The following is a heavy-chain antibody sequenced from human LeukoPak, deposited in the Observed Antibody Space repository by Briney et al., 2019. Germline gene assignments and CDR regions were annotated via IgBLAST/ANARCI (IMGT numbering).Heavy chain of an antibody. CDR1: GGSISSYY. Sequence: PSETLSFTCTVSGGSISSYYWSWIRQPAGKGLKWIGRIYTSGSTNYNPSLKSRVTMSVDTSKNQFSPKLSSVTAADTAVYYCARGDNPFDYWGQGTLVTVSS. D-gene: IGHD1-14*01. CDR2: IYTSGST. V-gene: IGHV4-4*07. J-gene: IGHJ4*02. CDR3: ARGDNPFDY.